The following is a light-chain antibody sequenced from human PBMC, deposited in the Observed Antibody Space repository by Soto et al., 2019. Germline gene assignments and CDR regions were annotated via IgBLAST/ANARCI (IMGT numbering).Light chain of an antibody. CDR1: QSVDSTF. J-gene: IGKJ1*01. CDR2: GVS. Sequence: EIVLTQSPGSLSLSPGERATLSCRASQSVDSTFFAWYQKKPGQAPRLLMYGVSKRATGIPDRFSGSGCGTDVTLTISRLEPEDFAVYYCQQYMSSVTFGQGTRVEIK. V-gene: IGKV3-20*01. CDR3: QQYMSSVT.